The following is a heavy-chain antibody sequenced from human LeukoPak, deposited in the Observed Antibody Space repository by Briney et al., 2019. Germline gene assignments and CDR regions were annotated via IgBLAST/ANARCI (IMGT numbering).Heavy chain of an antibody. J-gene: IGHJ3*02. CDR2: IYFSGST. CDR1: GGSISSYY. V-gene: IGHV4-59*12. CDR3: ARLRETPAFDI. D-gene: IGHD3-10*01. Sequence: SETLSLTCTVSGGSISSYYWTWIRQPPGKGLEWIGYIYFSGSTNYNPSLKNRVTFSVDKSKNQFSLKLSSVTAADTAVYYCARLRETPAFDIWGQGTMVTVSS.